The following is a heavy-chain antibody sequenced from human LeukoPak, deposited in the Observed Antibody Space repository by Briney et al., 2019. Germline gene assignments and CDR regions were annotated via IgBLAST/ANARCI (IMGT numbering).Heavy chain of an antibody. J-gene: IGHJ4*02. CDR2: INSSGSTI. CDR3: ARDTRDYDSSGYYGGGSFDY. D-gene: IGHD3-22*01. Sequence: PGGSLRLSCAASGFTFSSYEMNWVRQAPGKGLEGGSYINSSGSTIYYADSVKGRFTISRDNAKNSLYLQMNSLRAEDTAVYYCARDTRDYDSSGYYGGGSFDYWGQGTLVTVSS. CDR1: GFTFSSYE. V-gene: IGHV3-48*03.